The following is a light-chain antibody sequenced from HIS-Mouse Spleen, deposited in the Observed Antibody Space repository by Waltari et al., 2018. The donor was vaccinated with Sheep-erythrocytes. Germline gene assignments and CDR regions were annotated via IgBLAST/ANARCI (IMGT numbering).Light chain of an antibody. Sequence: QSALTQPRSVSGSPGQSVTISCTGTSSDVGGYNSVSWYQQHPGQAPTLMIYDVSKRPSGVPDRFSGSKSGNTASLTISGLQAEDEADYYCCSYAGSYTLVFGGGTKLTVL. CDR2: DVS. CDR3: CSYAGSYTLV. V-gene: IGLV2-11*01. J-gene: IGLJ2*01. CDR1: SSDVGGYNS.